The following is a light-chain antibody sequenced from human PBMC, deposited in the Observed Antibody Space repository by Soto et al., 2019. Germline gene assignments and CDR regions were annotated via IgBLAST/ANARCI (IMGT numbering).Light chain of an antibody. Sequence: DIQMTQSPSTLSASVGDRVTITCRASHSISSWLAWYQQKPGKAPNLLIYRASSLESGVPSRFSGSGSGTEFTLTSSSLQPDDFATYYGQQYNSFPTFGQGTKVEIK. J-gene: IGKJ1*01. CDR3: QQYNSFPT. V-gene: IGKV1-5*03. CDR2: RAS. CDR1: HSISSW.